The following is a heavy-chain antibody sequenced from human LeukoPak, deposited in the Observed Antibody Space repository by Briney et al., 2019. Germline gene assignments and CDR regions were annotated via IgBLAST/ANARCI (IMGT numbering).Heavy chain of an antibody. CDR3: GRDPNGDYIGAFDF. CDR2: INGNGGRT. CDR1: GFTFSNYA. Sequence: GGSLRLSCAASGFTFSNYAFVWVRQASGKGLEWVSGINGNGGRTIHADSVKGRFTISRDNSRNTLYLQMNSLRADDTAIYYCGRDPNGDYIGAFDFWGQGTMASVSS. J-gene: IGHJ3*01. V-gene: IGHV3-23*01. D-gene: IGHD4-17*01.